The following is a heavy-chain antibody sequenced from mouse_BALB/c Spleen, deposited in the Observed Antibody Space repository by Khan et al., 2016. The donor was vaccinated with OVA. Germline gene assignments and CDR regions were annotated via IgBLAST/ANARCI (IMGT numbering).Heavy chain of an antibody. V-gene: IGHV2-6-5*01. J-gene: IGHJ4*01. CDR3: AKGVWSYYDALDY. CDR2: IWGGGNT. Sequence: VQLQESGPGLVAPSQSLSITCTVSGFSLTDYGVSWIRQPPGKGLEWLGVIWGGGNTYYNSALRSRLSISKDNSKSQVFLEMSSLQTDDTAMYYCAKGVWSYYDALDYWGQGTSVTVSS. CDR1: GFSLTDYG.